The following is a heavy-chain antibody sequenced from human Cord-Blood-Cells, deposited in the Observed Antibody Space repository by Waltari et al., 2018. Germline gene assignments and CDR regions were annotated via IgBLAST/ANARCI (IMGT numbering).Heavy chain of an antibody. V-gene: IGHV3-33*01. CDR1: GFNFSSYG. D-gene: IGHD6-13*01. CDR3: AREALSPYSSSWYFDY. CDR2: IWYDGSNK. J-gene: IGHJ4*02. Sequence: QVQLVASGGGVVQPGRSLRLSWAASGFNFSSYGMPWVRPAPGKGLEWVEVIWYDGSNKYYADSVKGRFTISRDNSKNTLYLQMNSLRAEDTAVYYCAREALSPYSSSWYFDYWGQGTLVTVSS.